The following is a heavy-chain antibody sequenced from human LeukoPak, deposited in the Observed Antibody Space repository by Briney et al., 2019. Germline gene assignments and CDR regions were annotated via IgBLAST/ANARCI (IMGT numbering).Heavy chain of an antibody. CDR2: FYYSGST. CDR3: ARHGGDYGGDSGTYYFDF. D-gene: IGHD4-23*01. Sequence: SQTLSLTCTVSGGSISSGDYYWNWLRQPPGKGLEWIGYFYYSGSTYYNPSLKSRVTISVDTSKNQFSLKLSSVNAADTAVYYCARHGGDYGGDSGTYYFDFWGRGTLVTVSS. CDR1: GGSISSGDYY. J-gene: IGHJ4*02. V-gene: IGHV4-30-4*01.